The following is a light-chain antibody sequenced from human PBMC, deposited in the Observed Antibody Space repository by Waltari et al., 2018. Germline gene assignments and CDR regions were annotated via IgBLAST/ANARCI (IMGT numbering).Light chain of an antibody. J-gene: IGLJ2*01. CDR1: SGYSPYT. V-gene: IGLV9-49*01. CDR2: VGTGGIVG. Sequence: QPVLTQPPSASASLGASVTLTCTLSSGYSPYTVDWYQPSPGKGPRFVMRVGTGGIVGSKGDGIPDRFSVLGSGLNRYLTIKNIQEEDESDYHCGAEHGSGDNFVSVVFGGGTKLTVL. CDR3: GAEHGSGDNFVSVV.